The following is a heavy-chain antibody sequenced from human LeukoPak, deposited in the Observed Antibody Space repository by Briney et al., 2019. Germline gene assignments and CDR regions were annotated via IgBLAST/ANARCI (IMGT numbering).Heavy chain of an antibody. CDR2: IWYDGSNK. V-gene: IGHV3-33*01. CDR1: GFTFSSYG. D-gene: IGHD7-27*01. Sequence: PGRSLRLSCAASGFTFSSYGMHWVRQAPGKGLEWVAVIWYDGSNKYYADSVKGRFTISRDNSKNTLYLQMNSLRAEDTAVYYCARDANWGFGAFDIWGQGTMVTVSS. CDR3: ARDANWGFGAFDI. J-gene: IGHJ3*02.